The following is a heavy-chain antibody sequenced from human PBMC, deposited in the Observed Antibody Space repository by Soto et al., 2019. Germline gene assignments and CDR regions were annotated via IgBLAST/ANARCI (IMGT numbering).Heavy chain of an antibody. V-gene: IGHV5-51*01. CDR2: IYPGDSDT. CDR1: GYSFTSYW. D-gene: IGHD5-12*01. CDR3: ACSGYDPHDAFDI. Sequence: GETLKISCKGSGYSFTSYWIGWVRQMPGKGLEWMGIIYPGDSDTRYSPSFQGQVTISADKSISTAYLQWSSLKASDTAMYYCACSGYDPHDAFDIWGQGTMVTVSS. J-gene: IGHJ3*02.